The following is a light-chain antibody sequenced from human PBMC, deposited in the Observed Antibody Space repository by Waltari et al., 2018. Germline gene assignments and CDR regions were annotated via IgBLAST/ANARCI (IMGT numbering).Light chain of an antibody. J-gene: IGLJ3*02. CDR3: AVWDDSLKSWV. Sequence: QTVLTQSPSASGTPGQRVTFSCAGSTPNVRTHSVKWFQQVPGTTPTLLIYSDYKRPSGVPDRFSASKSGTSASLAISGLQSEDEADYYCAVWDDSLKSWVFGGGTKLTVL. CDR2: SDY. V-gene: IGLV1-44*01. CDR1: TPNVRTHS.